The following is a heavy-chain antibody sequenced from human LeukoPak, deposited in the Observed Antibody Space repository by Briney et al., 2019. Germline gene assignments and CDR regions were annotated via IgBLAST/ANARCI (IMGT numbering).Heavy chain of an antibody. D-gene: IGHD2-8*01. CDR2: ISYDGSNK. CDR1: GFTFSSYG. CDR3: AKDAGYCTSGVCYTPFDY. V-gene: IGHV3-30*18. J-gene: IGHJ4*02. Sequence: GGSLRLSCAASGFTFSSYGMHWVRQAPGKGLEWVAVISYDGSNKYYADSVKGRFTISRDNSKNTLYLQMNSLRAEDTAVYYCAKDAGYCTSGVCYTPFDYWGQGTLVTVSS.